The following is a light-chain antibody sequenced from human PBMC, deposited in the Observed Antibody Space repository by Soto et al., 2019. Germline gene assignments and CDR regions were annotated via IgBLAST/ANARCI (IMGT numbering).Light chain of an antibody. CDR3: QTWGSGTWV. CDR1: SGHSSYA. J-gene: IGLJ3*02. CDR2: LNSDGSH. V-gene: IGLV4-69*01. Sequence: QSVLTQSPSASASLGASVNLTCTLSSGHSSYAIRWHQQQPEKGPRYLMRLNSDGSHTKGDGIPDLFSGSSSGAERYLTISRRQSEDEADYYCQTWGSGTWVFGGGTKLTVL.